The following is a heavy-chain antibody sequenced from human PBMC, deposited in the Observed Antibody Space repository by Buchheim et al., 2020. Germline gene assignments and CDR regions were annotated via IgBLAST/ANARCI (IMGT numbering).Heavy chain of an antibody. CDR1: GGSISSGSYY. V-gene: IGHV4-61*02. CDR3: ARGVSVAGAVYHMDV. Sequence: QVQLQESGPGLVKPSQTLSLTCTVSGGSISSGSYYWSWIRQPAGKGLEWIGRLYSSGRTEYNPSLKSRVTISVDTSKNQFSLTLTSVTAADTAVYYCARGVSVAGAVYHMDVWGQGTT. CDR2: LYSSGRT. J-gene: IGHJ6*02. D-gene: IGHD6-19*01.